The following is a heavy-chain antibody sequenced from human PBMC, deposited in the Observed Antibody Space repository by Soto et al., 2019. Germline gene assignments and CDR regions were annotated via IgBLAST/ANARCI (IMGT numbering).Heavy chain of an antibody. CDR2: IGSSGSTI. V-gene: IGHV3-48*03. J-gene: IGHJ4*02. CDR1: GFTFSSFE. D-gene: IGHD6-6*01. CDR3: ARATYSSSYYFDS. Sequence: GGSLRLSCAASGFTFSSFEMNWVRQAPGKGLEWVSKIGSSGSTIWYADSVKGRFTISRDNAKNSLYLQMNSLRGEDTAVYYCARATYSSSYYFDSWGQGTLVTVSS.